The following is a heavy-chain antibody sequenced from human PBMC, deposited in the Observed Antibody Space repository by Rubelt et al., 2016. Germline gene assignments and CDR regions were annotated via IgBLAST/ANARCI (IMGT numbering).Heavy chain of an antibody. CDR3: ARDRTWLVPGLDAFDI. CDR1: GNTFTSYA. V-gene: IGHV1-3*01. CDR2: INAGNGNT. Sequence: VQLVQSGAEVKKPGASVKVSCKASGNTFTSYAMHWVRQAPGQRLEWMGWINAGNGNTKYSQKFQGRVTITRDTSASTAYMELSSLRSDDTAVYYCARDRTWLVPGLDAFDIWGQGTMVTVSS. D-gene: IGHD6-19*01. J-gene: IGHJ3*02.